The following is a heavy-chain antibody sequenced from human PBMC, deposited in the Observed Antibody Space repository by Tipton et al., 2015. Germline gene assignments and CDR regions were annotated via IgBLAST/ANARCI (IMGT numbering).Heavy chain of an antibody. V-gene: IGHV3-33*01. D-gene: IGHD4-17*01. CDR3: ARNEDGGFDS. CDR1: GFNFNDFA. Sequence: SLRLSCAASGFNFNDFAMHWVRQAPGKGLDWVAIVTYDGDRKYYADSVKGRFSISRDNSKNTLYLDMNLLRVEDTAIYYCARNEDGGFDSWGQGTLVTVSS. J-gene: IGHJ5*01. CDR2: VTYDGDRK.